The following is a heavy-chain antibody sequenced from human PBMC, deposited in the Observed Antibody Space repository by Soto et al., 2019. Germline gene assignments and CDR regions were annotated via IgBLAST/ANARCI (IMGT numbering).Heavy chain of an antibody. J-gene: IGHJ6*02. CDR2: ISYDGSNK. Sequence: QVQLVESGGGVVQPGRSLRLSCAASGFTFSSYGMHWVRQAPGKGLEWVAVISYDGSNKYYADSVKGRFTISRDNSKNTLYLQMNSLRADDTAVYYCAKDRGGRVGDYYYDMDVWGQGTTVTVSS. CDR1: GFTFSSYG. V-gene: IGHV3-30*18. CDR3: AKDRGGRVGDYYYDMDV. D-gene: IGHD3-16*01.